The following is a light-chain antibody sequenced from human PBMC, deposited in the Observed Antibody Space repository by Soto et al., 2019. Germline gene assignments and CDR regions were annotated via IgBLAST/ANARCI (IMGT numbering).Light chain of an antibody. CDR2: DTS. J-gene: IGKJ1*01. CDR3: QQCGSSHS. CDR1: QSVSSSY. Sequence: EIVLTQSPGTLSLSPGERATLSCRASQSVSSSYLAWYQQKPGQAPRLLIYDTSSRATGIPDRFSGSGSGTDFTLAISRLEPEDFAVYYCQQCGSSHSLGQGTKVDIK. V-gene: IGKV3-20*01.